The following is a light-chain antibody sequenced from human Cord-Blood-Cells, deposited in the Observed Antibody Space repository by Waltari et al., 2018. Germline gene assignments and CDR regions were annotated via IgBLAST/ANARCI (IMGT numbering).Light chain of an antibody. CDR2: LNSDGSH. Sequence: QLVLTQSPSASASLGASVKLTCTLSSGHSSYAIAWHQQQPEKGPRYLMKLNSDGSHSQGGGIPDRFSGSSSGAERYLTISSLQSEDEADYYCQTWGTGIRVFGGGTKLTVL. CDR1: SGHSSYA. J-gene: IGLJ3*02. CDR3: QTWGTGIRV. V-gene: IGLV4-69*01.